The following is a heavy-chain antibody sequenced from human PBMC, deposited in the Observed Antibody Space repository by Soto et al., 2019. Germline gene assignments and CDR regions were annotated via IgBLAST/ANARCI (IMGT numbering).Heavy chain of an antibody. Sequence: GASVKVSCKASGGTFSSYAISWVRQAPGQGLEWMGGIIPIFGTANYAQKFQGRVTITADESTSTAYMELSSLRSEDTAVYYCAAGRIIAARHYYYYGMDVWGQGTTVTVSS. CDR1: GGTFSSYA. CDR2: IIPIFGTA. D-gene: IGHD6-6*01. CDR3: AAGRIIAARHYYYYGMDV. J-gene: IGHJ6*02. V-gene: IGHV1-69*13.